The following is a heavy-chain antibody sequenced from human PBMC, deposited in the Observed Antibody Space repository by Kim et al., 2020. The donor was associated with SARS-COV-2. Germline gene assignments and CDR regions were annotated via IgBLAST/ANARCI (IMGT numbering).Heavy chain of an antibody. J-gene: IGHJ4*02. D-gene: IGHD2-15*01. V-gene: IGHV3-15*01. Sequence: GGSLRLSCAASGFTFSNAWMSWVRQAPGKGLEWVGRIKSKTDGGTTDYAAPVKGRFTISRDDSKNTLYLQMNSLKTEDTAVYYCTTDLRCSGGSCYYDYWGQGTLVTVSS. CDR3: TTDLRCSGGSCYYDY. CDR2: IKSKTDGGTT. CDR1: GFTFSNAW.